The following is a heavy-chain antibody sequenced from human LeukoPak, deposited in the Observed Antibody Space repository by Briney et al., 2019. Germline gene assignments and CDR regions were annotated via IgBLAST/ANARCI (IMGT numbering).Heavy chain of an antibody. D-gene: IGHD3-3*01. Sequence: ASVKVSCKASGYTFTSYDINWVRQATGQGLEWMGWMNPNSGNTGYAQKFQGRVTMTRNTFISTAYMELSSLRSEDTAVYYRARRVGYDFWSGYYVTDWFDPWGQGTLVTVSS. CDR3: ARRVGYDFWSGYYVTDWFDP. CDR2: MNPNSGNT. V-gene: IGHV1-8*01. J-gene: IGHJ5*02. CDR1: GYTFTSYD.